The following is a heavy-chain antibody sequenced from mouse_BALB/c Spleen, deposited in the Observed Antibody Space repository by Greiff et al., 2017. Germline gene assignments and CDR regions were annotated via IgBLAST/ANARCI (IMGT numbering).Heavy chain of an antibody. Sequence: EVQLQQSGAELVKPGASVKLSCTASGFNIKDTYMHWVKQRPEQGLEWIGRIDPANGNTKYDPKFQGKATITADTSSYTAYLQLSSLTSEDTAVYYCARPGSSPYAMDYWGQGTSVTVSS. D-gene: IGHD1-1*01. V-gene: IGHV14-3*02. CDR3: ARPGSSPYAMDY. CDR2: IDPANGNT. CDR1: GFNIKDTY. J-gene: IGHJ4*01.